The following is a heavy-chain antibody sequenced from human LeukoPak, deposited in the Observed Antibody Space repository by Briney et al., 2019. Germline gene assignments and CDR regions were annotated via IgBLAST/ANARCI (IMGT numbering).Heavy chain of an antibody. J-gene: IGHJ6*03. CDR3: AKDGQQLVPYYYYYTDV. D-gene: IGHD6-13*01. Sequence: GRSLRLSCAASGFTFSSYGMHWVRQAPGKGLEWVAVIWYDGSNKYYADSVKGRFTISRDNSKNTLYLQMNSLRAEDTAVYYCAKDGQQLVPYYYYYTDVWGKGTTVTVSS. CDR1: GFTFSSYG. CDR2: IWYDGSNK. V-gene: IGHV3-33*06.